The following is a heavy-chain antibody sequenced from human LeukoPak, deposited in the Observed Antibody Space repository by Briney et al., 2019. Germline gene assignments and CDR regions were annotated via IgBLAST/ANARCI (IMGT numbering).Heavy chain of an antibody. CDR1: GFTFGDFA. V-gene: IGHV3-49*03. Sequence: GGSLRLSCSTSGFTFGDFAMSWFRQAPGKGLEWVGFIRSKAYGGTTDYAASVKGRFTISRDDSKCIAYLQMNSLKTEDTAVYYCTRVGGNTRSGVDYWGQGTLATVSS. CDR2: IRSKAYGGTT. CDR3: TRVGGNTRSGVDY. D-gene: IGHD1-26*01. J-gene: IGHJ4*02.